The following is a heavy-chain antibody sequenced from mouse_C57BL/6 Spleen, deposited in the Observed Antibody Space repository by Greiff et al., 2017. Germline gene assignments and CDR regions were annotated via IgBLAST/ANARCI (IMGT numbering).Heavy chain of an antibody. D-gene: IGHD1-1*01. CDR3: ARSTYYFDY. V-gene: IGHV1-66*01. J-gene: IGHJ2*01. Sequence: VQLQQSGPELVKPGASVKISCKASGYSFTSYYIHWVKQRPGQGLEWIGWIYPGSGNTKYNEKFNGKATLTADTSSSTAYMQLSSLTSEDSAVYYCARSTYYFDYWGQGTTLTVAS. CDR2: IYPGSGNT. CDR1: GYSFTSYY.